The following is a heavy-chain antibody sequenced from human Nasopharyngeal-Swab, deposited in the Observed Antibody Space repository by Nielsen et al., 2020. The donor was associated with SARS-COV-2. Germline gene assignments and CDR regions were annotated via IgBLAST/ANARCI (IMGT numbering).Heavy chain of an antibody. CDR2: ISGSGGST. Sequence: VRQAPGKGLEWVSAISGSGGSTYYADSVKGRFTISRDNSKNTLYLQMNGLRAEDTAVYYCAKDVSNYGSGSSWDIDYWGQGTLVTVSS. J-gene: IGHJ4*02. V-gene: IGHV3-23*01. CDR3: AKDVSNYGSGSSWDIDY. D-gene: IGHD3-10*01.